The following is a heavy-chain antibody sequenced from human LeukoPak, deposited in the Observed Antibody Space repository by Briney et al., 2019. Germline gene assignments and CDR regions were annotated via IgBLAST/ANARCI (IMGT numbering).Heavy chain of an antibody. CDR3: ARMRVTYYYDSSGPLRYFDY. D-gene: IGHD3-22*01. J-gene: IGHJ4*02. Sequence: SETLSLTCAVYGGSFSGYYWSWIRQPPGKGLEWIGEISHSGSTNYNPSLKSRVTISVDTSKNQFSLKLSSVTAADTAVYYCARMRVTYYYDSSGPLRYFDYWGQGTLVTVSS. CDR2: ISHSGST. V-gene: IGHV4-34*01. CDR1: GGSFSGYY.